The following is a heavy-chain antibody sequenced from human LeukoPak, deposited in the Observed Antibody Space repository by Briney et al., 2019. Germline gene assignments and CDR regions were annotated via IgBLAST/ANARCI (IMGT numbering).Heavy chain of an antibody. J-gene: IGHJ4*02. CDR1: GGSFSGYY. CDR2: INHSGST. D-gene: IGHD5-18*01. V-gene: IGHV4-34*01. Sequence: PSETLSLTCAVYGGSFSGYYWSWIRQPPGKGLEWIGEINHSGSTNYNPSLKSRVTISVDTSKNQFSLKLSSVTAADTAVYYCARGYSGTAMVLWGQGTLVTVSS. CDR3: ARGYSGTAMVL.